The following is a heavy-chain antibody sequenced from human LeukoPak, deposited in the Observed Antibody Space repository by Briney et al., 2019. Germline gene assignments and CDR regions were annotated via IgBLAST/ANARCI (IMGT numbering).Heavy chain of an antibody. CDR3: ARGGGSYLVTQPDY. CDR2: INWNGGST. CDR1: GFIFSSYS. V-gene: IGHV3-20*04. J-gene: IGHJ4*02. D-gene: IGHD1-26*01. Sequence: GGSLRLSCAASGFIFSSYSMNWVRQAPGKGLEWVSGINWNGGSTGYADSVKGRFTISRDNAKNSLYLQMNSLRAEDTALYYCARGGGSYLVTQPDYWGQGTLVTVSS.